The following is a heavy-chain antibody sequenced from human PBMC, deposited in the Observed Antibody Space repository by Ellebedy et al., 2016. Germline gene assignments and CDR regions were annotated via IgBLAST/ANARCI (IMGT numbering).Heavy chain of an antibody. CDR1: GGSINSSY. D-gene: IGHD3-3*01. Sequence: GSLRLSCTVSGGSINSSYWSWIRQAPGKGLEWLGYRFSSGSTYYNPSLKSRVTMSLDTSRNQFSLKVTSVTAADTAMYYCARSKVTIFGVTDAFDVWGQGTLVTVSS. CDR2: RFSSGST. J-gene: IGHJ3*01. V-gene: IGHV4-59*01. CDR3: ARSKVTIFGVTDAFDV.